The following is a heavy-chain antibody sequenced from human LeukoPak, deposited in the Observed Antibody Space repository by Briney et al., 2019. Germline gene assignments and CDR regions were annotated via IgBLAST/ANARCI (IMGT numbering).Heavy chain of an antibody. V-gene: IGHV4-34*01. CDR1: GGSFSGYY. J-gene: IGHJ4*02. CDR3: ARKYSYGPLEY. CDR2: INHSGST. D-gene: IGHD5-18*01. Sequence: PSETLSLTCAVYGGSFSGYYWSWIRQPPGKGLEWIGEINHSGSTNYNPPLKSRVSISVDTSKNQFSLKLRSVTAADTAVYYCARKYSYGPLEYWGQGTLVTVSS.